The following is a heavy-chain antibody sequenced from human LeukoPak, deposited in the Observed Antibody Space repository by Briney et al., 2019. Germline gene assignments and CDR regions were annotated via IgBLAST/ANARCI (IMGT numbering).Heavy chain of an antibody. CDR1: GLTFSSYP. D-gene: IGHD3-10*01. J-gene: IGHJ4*02. Sequence: GGSLRLSCSASGLTFSSYPMHWDRQAPGKGLEYVLAISSNGGSTYYADSVKGRFIISRDNSKNTLYLQMSSLRAEDTAVYYCVKDALYYYGSVSYSSHFDYWGQGTLVTVSS. V-gene: IGHV3-64D*09. CDR3: VKDALYYYGSVSYSSHFDY. CDR2: ISSNGGST.